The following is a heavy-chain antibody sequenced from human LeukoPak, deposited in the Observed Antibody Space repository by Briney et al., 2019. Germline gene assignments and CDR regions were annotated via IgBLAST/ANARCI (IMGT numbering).Heavy chain of an antibody. J-gene: IGHJ4*02. CDR1: GFTFSNYV. Sequence: GGSLRLSCAASGFTFSNYVMHWVRQSPGKGLEYVSAISSDGRNTYYANSVKGRFTISRDNSKNTLYLQMGSLRAEDMAVYYCARVRNYHFWSGYDSWGQGTLVTVSS. CDR3: ARVRNYHFWSGYDS. D-gene: IGHD3-3*01. CDR2: ISSDGRNT. V-gene: IGHV3-64*01.